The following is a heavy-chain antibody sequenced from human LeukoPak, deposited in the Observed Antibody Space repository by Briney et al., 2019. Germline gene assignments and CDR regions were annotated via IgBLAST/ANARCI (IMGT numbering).Heavy chain of an antibody. V-gene: IGHV3-21*04. CDR2: ISSSSSYI. CDR1: GFTFSSYS. Sequence: GGSLRLSCAASGFTFSSYSMNWVRQAPGKGLEWVSSISSSSSYIYYADSVKGRFTISRDNSKNMLFLQMNSLRAEDTAVYYCARGGAGVYFFDYWGQGILVTVSS. CDR3: ARGGAGVYFFDY. J-gene: IGHJ4*02. D-gene: IGHD6-13*01.